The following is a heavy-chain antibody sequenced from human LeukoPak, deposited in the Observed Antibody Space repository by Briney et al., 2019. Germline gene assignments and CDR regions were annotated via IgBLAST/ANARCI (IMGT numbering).Heavy chain of an antibody. V-gene: IGHV3-74*01. Sequence: PGGSLRLSCAASGFTFSSYWMHWVRQAPGKGLVWVSRINSDGSITTYADSMKGRFTISRDNAKNTLYLQMNNLRAEDTAVYYCARVTDSSSWPHFDYWGQGTLVTVSS. J-gene: IGHJ4*02. D-gene: IGHD6-13*01. CDR3: ARVTDSSSWPHFDY. CDR2: INSDGSIT. CDR1: GFTFSSYW.